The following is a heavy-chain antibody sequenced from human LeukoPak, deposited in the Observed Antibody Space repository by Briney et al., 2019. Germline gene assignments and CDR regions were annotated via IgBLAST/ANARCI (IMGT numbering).Heavy chain of an antibody. CDR3: ARSNVLLWFGELSPHPPLDY. CDR1: GFTFSSYS. D-gene: IGHD3-10*01. CDR2: ISYDGSNK. Sequence: PGGSLRLSCAVSGFTFSSYSMNWVRQAPGKGLEWVAVISYDGSNKYYADSVKGRFTISRDNSKNTLYLQMNSLRAEDTAVYYCARSNVLLWFGELSPHPPLDYWGQGTLVTVSS. V-gene: IGHV3-30*03. J-gene: IGHJ4*02.